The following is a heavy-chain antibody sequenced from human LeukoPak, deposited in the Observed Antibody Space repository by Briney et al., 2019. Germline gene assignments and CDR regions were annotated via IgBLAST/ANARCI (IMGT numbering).Heavy chain of an antibody. J-gene: IGHJ4*02. V-gene: IGHV3-11*01. CDR2: ISSSGSTI. Sequence: GGSLRLSCAASGFTFSDYYMSWIRQAPGKGLEWVSYISSSGSTIYYADSVKGRSTISRDNAKNSLYLQMNSLRAEDTAVYYCAKEADSSGWLFDYWGQGTLVTVSS. CDR3: AKEADSSGWLFDY. CDR1: GFTFSDYY. D-gene: IGHD6-19*01.